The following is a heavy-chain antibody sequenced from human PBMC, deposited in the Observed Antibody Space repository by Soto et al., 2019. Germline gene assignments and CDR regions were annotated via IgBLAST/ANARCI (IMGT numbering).Heavy chain of an antibody. V-gene: IGHV4-59*01. CDR2: IYYSGST. J-gene: IGHJ4*02. Sequence: PSETLSLTCTVSGGSISSNYWSWIRQPPGKGLEWIGYIYYSGSTNYNPSLKSRVTISVDTSKNQFSLKLSSVTAADTAVYYCAGGRLQLWYPFEDWGQGTLVTVS. CDR3: AGGRLQLWYPFED. D-gene: IGHD5-18*01. CDR1: GGSISSNY.